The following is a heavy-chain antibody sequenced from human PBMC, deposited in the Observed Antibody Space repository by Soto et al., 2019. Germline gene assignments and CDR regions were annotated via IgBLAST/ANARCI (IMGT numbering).Heavy chain of an antibody. CDR1: GFSFSTYP. CDR2: ISYDGNNE. D-gene: IGHD6-13*01. V-gene: IGHV3-30-3*01. CDR3: AREISSWTLYFDS. Sequence: GGSLRLSCAASGFSFSTYPMHWVRQAPGKGLEWVAVISYDGNNEYYSDSVKGRFTISRDNSRETLFLHLNTLRLEDTAVYYCAREISSWTLYFDSWGQGTLVTVSS. J-gene: IGHJ4*02.